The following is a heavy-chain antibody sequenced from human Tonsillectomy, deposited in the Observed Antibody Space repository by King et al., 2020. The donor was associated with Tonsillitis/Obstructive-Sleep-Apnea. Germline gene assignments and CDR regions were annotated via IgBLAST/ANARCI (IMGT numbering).Heavy chain of an antibody. CDR3: TRVGKIGVVIVYFDY. D-gene: IGHD3-3*01. CDR2: IRSKAYGGTT. CDR1: GFTFGDYA. V-gene: IGHV3-49*04. Sequence: VQLVESGGGLVQPGRSLRLSCTASGFTFGDYAMSWVRQAPGKGLEWVGFIRSKAYGGTTEYAASVKGRFTISRDDSKSIAYLQMNSLKTEDTAVYYCTRVGKIGVVIVYFDYWGQGTLVTVSS. J-gene: IGHJ4*02.